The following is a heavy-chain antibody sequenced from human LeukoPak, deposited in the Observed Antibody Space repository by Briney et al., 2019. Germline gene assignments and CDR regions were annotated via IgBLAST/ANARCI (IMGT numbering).Heavy chain of an antibody. D-gene: IGHD2-15*01. CDR3: ARPKESDSRILYFDL. V-gene: IGHV3-7*01. J-gene: IGHJ5*02. CDR1: GFTFSTYW. CDR2: IRQDGSER. Sequence: GGSLRLSCAASGFTFSTYWMTWVRQAPGKGLEWVANIRQDGSERYYVDSVKGRFTISRDNAKNSLYLQMHSLRAEDTAVYYCARPKESDSRILYFDLWGQRTLVSVSS.